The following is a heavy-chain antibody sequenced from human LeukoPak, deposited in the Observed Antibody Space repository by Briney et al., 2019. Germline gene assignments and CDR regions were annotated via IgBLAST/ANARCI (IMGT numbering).Heavy chain of an antibody. D-gene: IGHD6-13*01. V-gene: IGHV1-18*01. CDR2: ISAYNGNT. CDR3: ARDYSSSWYSSWFDP. CDR1: GYTFTSYG. Sequence: ASVKASCKASGYTFTSYGISWVRQAPGQGLEWMGWISAYNGNTNYAQKLQGRVTMTTDTSTSTAYMELRSLRSDDTAVYYCARDYSSSWYSSWFDPWGQGTLVTVSS. J-gene: IGHJ5*02.